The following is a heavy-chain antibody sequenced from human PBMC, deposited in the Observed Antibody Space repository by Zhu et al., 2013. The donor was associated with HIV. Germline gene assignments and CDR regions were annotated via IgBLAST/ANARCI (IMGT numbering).Heavy chain of an antibody. CDR1: VAPSAVVITT. CDR2: SITVGAP. CDR3: ATDRNYYVSGKDYFDY. Sequence: QESGPGTGEAFTRPCPSPALSLVAPSAVVITTGAGSASPQGRAWSGLGTSITVGAPTTTRPSRVTITEDTSKDTAYLELSSLRSEDTAVYYCATDRNYYVSGKDYFDYWGQGTLVTVSS. J-gene: IGHJ4*02. V-gene: IGHV4-31*01. D-gene: IGHD3-10*01.